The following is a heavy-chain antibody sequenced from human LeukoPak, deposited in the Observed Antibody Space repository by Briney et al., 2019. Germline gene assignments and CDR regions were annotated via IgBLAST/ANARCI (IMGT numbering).Heavy chain of an antibody. J-gene: IGHJ4*02. V-gene: IGHV3-21*01. D-gene: IGHD6-13*01. CDR2: ISSSSSYI. CDR3: ARGPLSSSWPTEY. Sequence: GGSLRLSCAASGFTFSSYSMNWVRQAPGKGLEWVSSISSSSSYIYYADSVKGRFTISRDNAKNSLYLQMNSLRAEDTAVYYCARGPLSSSWPTEYWGQGTLVTVSS. CDR1: GFTFSSYS.